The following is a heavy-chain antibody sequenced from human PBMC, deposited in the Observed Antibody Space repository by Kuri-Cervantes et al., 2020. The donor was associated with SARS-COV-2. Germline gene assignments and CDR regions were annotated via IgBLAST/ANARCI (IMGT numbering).Heavy chain of an antibody. J-gene: IGHJ1*01. CDR2: IRYDGSNK. D-gene: IGHD6-19*01. CDR3: ARDSSSGWYAEYFQH. V-gene: IGHV3-30*02. Sequence: GESLKISCAASGFTFSNAWMSWVRQAPGKGLEWVAFIRYDGSNKYYADSVKGRFTISRDNAKNSLYLQMNSLRAEDTAVYYCARDSSSGWYAEYFQHWGQGTLVTVSS. CDR1: GFTFSNAW.